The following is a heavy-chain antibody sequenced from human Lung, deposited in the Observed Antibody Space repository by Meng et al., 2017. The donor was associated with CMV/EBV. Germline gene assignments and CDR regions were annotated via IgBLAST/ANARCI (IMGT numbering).Heavy chain of an antibody. Sequence: ALLVVYVAEVNEPGASVKVSCKASGYTFTNYNINWVRQATGQGLEWMGWMNPNTGNTGYGQKFQGRITMTRNTGISTAYMELSRLTSEDTAVYSCARAIRRPSSALDFDYWGQGTLVTVSS. CDR3: ARAIRRPSSALDFDY. V-gene: IGHV1-8*01. J-gene: IGHJ4*02. D-gene: IGHD2-21*01. CDR1: GYTFTNYN. CDR2: MNPNTGNT.